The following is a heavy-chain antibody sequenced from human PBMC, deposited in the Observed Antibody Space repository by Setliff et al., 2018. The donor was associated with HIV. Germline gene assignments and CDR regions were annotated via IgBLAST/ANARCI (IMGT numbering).Heavy chain of an antibody. Sequence: ASVKVSCKASGYTFTSYGISWARQAPGQGLEWMGWISAYNGNTNYAQKLQGRVTMTTDTSTSTDYMELRSLRSDDTAVYYCARDYGSGSPHDYWGQGTLVTVSS. D-gene: IGHD3-10*01. CDR1: GYTFTSYG. J-gene: IGHJ4*02. CDR3: ARDYGSGSPHDY. CDR2: ISAYNGNT. V-gene: IGHV1-18*01.